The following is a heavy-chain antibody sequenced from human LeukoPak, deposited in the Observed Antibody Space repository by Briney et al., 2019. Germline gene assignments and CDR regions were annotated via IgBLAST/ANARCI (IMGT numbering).Heavy chain of an antibody. D-gene: IGHD4-17*01. CDR3: ARPGDYVGMWYDY. CDR1: GGSFSGYY. J-gene: IGHJ4*02. CDR2: INHSGST. V-gene: IGHV4-34*01. Sequence: SETLSLTCAVYGGSFSGYYWSWIRQPPGKGLEWIGEINHSGSTNYNTSLKSRVTISVDTSKNQFSLKLSSVTAADTAVYYCARPGDYVGMWYDYWGQGTLVTVSS.